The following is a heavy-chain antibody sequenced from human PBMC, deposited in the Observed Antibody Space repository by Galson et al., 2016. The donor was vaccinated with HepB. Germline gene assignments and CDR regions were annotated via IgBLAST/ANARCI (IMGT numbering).Heavy chain of an antibody. D-gene: IGHD3-10*01. V-gene: IGHV3-33*08. CDR2: IWYDGINK. CDR3: ARDLSGRSGLDY. J-gene: IGHJ4*02. CDR1: GFSFSNFA. Sequence: SLRLSCAASGFSFSNFAMYWVRQAPGKGLEWVAVIWYDGINKYYADSVKGRFTISRDNSKNTLYLQMNSLRAEDTAVYYCARDLSGRSGLDYWGQGTLVTVPS.